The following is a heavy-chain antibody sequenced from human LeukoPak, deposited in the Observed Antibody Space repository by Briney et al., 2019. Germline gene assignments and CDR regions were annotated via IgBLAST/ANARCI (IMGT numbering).Heavy chain of an antibody. D-gene: IGHD3-10*01. CDR3: ARALSHGSGSRPFGY. Sequence: GGSRRLSCAASGFTFSDYYMRWIRQAPGKGLEWVSSISRTSSYTSYADSVKGRFTISRDSAKNLLYLQMNSLRAEDTAVYYCARALSHGSGSRPFGYWGQGTLVTVSS. J-gene: IGHJ4*02. CDR1: GFTFSDYY. V-gene: IGHV3-11*05. CDR2: ISRTSSYT.